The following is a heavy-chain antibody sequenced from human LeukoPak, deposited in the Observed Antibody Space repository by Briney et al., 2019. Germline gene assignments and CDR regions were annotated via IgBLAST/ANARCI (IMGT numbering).Heavy chain of an antibody. D-gene: IGHD4-23*01. CDR1: GGSISGGTYY. J-gene: IGHJ4*02. CDR3: ARVAVVNQVDY. CDR2: VYYSGRT. Sequence: PSETLSLTCTVSGGSISGGTYYWGWIRQPPGKGLEWIANVYYSGRTYYNPSLKSRVTISLDTPKSQFALKLSSVTAADTAVYYCARVAVVNQVDYWGQGILVTVSS. V-gene: IGHV4-39*06.